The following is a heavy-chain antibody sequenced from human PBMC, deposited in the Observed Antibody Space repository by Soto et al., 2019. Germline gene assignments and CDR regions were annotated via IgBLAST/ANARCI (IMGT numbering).Heavy chain of an antibody. V-gene: IGHV3-13*01. CDR3: ARGRIVGATGGMDV. Sequence: GGSLRLSCAASGFTFSSYDMHWVRQATGKGLEWVSAIGTAGDTYYPGSVKGRFTISRENAKNSLYLQMNSLRAGDTAVYYCARGRIVGATGGMDVWGQGTTVTVSS. D-gene: IGHD1-26*01. CDR2: IGTAGDT. CDR1: GFTFSSYD. J-gene: IGHJ6*02.